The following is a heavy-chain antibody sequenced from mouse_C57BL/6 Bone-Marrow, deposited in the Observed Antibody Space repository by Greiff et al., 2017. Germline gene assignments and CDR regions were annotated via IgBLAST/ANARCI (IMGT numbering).Heavy chain of an antibody. V-gene: IGHV1-81*01. CDR3: AMAGGLWYPAWFAY. CDR2: IYPRSGNT. CDR1: GYTFTSYG. Sequence: VKLMESGAELARPGASVKLSCKASGYTFTSYGISWVKQRTGQGLEWIGEIYPRSGNTYYKEKVKGQATRTADISSSTAYMELRSLTSEDSAVYFCAMAGGLWYPAWFAYWGQGTLVTVSP. D-gene: IGHD2-1*01. J-gene: IGHJ3*01.